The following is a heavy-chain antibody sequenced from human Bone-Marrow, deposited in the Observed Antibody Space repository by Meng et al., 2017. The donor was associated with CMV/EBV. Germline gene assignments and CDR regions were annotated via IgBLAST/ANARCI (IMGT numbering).Heavy chain of an antibody. CDR3: AAGRRTTILVF. CDR1: GGPFSSYA. J-gene: IGHJ4*01. Sequence: SVKVSCKASGGPFSSYAISWVRQAPGQGLEWMGGIIPIFGTANYAQKFQGRVTITTDESTSTAYMELSSLRSEDTAVYYCAAGRRTTILVFWGHGTLVTVSS. CDR2: IIPIFGTA. D-gene: IGHD4-11*01. V-gene: IGHV1-69*05.